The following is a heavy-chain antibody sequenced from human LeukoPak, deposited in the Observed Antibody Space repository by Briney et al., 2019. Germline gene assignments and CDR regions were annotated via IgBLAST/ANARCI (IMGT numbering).Heavy chain of an antibody. J-gene: IGHJ4*02. Sequence: GGSLRLSCAASGFTFNSYAMSWVRQAPGKGLEWVSAISGSGGNTYYTDSVKGRFTISRDNSKNTLYLQMNSLRAEDTAVYYCAKALSSWILFDYWGQGTLVTVSS. CDR1: GFTFNSYA. CDR2: ISGSGGNT. CDR3: AKALSSWILFDY. D-gene: IGHD6-13*01. V-gene: IGHV3-23*01.